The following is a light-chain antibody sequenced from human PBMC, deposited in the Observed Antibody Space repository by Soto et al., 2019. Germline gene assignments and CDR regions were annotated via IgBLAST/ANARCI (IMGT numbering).Light chain of an antibody. J-gene: IGKJ4*01. CDR3: QHRDNWPPGAT. V-gene: IGKV3D-20*02. Sequence: EIVLTQSPGTLSLSPGERATLSCRASQSVSSSYLAWYQQKPGQAPRLLIYGASIRATGIPDRFSGSGSGTDFTLTISRLEPEDFAAYYCQHRDNWPPGATFGGGTKVEIK. CDR1: QSVSSSY. CDR2: GAS.